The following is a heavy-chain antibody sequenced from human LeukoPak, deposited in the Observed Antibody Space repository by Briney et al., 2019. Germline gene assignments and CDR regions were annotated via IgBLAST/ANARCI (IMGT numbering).Heavy chain of an antibody. CDR2: LSGSGSDI. J-gene: IGHJ6*02. V-gene: IGHV3-23*01. D-gene: IGHD3-3*01. CDR3: AKYYPFWSGSSRYGLDV. Sequence: GGSLRLSCAASGFFFSNYAMSWVRQAPGKGLEWVSTLSGSGSDIYYADSVKGRFTVSRDNSKNTLYLQMNSLRAEDTAIYYCAKYYPFWSGSSRYGLDVWGPGTTVTVSS. CDR1: GFFFSNYA.